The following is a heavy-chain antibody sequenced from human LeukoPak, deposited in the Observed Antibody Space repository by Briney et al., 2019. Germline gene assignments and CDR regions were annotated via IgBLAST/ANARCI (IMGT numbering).Heavy chain of an antibody. Sequence: SETLSLTCAVYGGSFSGYYWSWIRQPPGKGLEWIGEVNHSGSTNYNPSLKSRVTISVDTSKNQFSLKLSSVTAADTAVYYCARGTRKQWLVLGAFDIWGQGTMVTVSS. CDR1: GGSFSGYY. D-gene: IGHD6-19*01. V-gene: IGHV4-34*01. CDR2: VNHSGST. CDR3: ARGTRKQWLVLGAFDI. J-gene: IGHJ3*02.